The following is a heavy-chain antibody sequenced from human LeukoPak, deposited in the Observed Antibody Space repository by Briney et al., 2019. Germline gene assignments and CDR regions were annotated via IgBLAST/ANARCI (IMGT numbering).Heavy chain of an antibody. CDR2: INPSGGST. D-gene: IGHD2-2*01. Sequence: ASVKVSCKASGYTFTSYYMHWVRQAPGQGLEWMGIINPSGGSTSYAQKFQARVTMTRDMSTSTVCMGLSSLRSEDTSVYYCAREGYCSSTSCPTFDYWGQGTLVTVSS. CDR1: GYTFTSYY. CDR3: AREGYCSSTSCPTFDY. V-gene: IGHV1-46*01. J-gene: IGHJ4*02.